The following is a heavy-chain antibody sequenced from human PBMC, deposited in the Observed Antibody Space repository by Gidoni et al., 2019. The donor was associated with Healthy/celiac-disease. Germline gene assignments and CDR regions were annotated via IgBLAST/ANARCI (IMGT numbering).Heavy chain of an antibody. CDR1: GFTFSSYG. D-gene: IGHD4-4*01. J-gene: IGHJ6*02. Sequence: QVQLVESGGGVVQPGGSLRLSCAASGFTFSSYGMHWVRQAPGKGLEWVAFIRYDGSNKYYADSVKGRFTISRDNSKNTLYLQMNSLRAEDTAVYYCAKDWSVTTRDYGMDVWGQGTTVTVSS. CDR2: IRYDGSNK. V-gene: IGHV3-30*02. CDR3: AKDWSVTTRDYGMDV.